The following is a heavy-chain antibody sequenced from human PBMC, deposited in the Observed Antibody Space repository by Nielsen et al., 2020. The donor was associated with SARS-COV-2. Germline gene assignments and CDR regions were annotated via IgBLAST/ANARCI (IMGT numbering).Heavy chain of an antibody. J-gene: IGHJ3*01. Sequence: GESLKISCAASGFTVSSNYMSWVRQAPGKGLEWVSVIYSGGSTYYAASVKGRFTTSRGNSKNTLYLQMNSLRAEDTAVYYCARGSDYYDSSGLVWGQGTMVTVSS. CDR2: IYSGGST. V-gene: IGHV3-53*01. CDR1: GFTVSSNY. D-gene: IGHD3-22*01. CDR3: ARGSDYYDSSGLV.